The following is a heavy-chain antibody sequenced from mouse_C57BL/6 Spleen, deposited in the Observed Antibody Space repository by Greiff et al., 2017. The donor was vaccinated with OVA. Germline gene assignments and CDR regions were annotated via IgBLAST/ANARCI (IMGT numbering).Heavy chain of an antibody. CDR3: ATNHPNYYGSSYDYAMDY. V-gene: IGHV2-2*01. J-gene: IGHJ4*01. CDR2: IWSGGST. CDR1: GFSLTSYG. Sequence: QVQLKESGPGLVQPSQSLSITCTVSGFSLTSYGVHWVRQSPGKGLEWLGVIWSGGSTDYNAAFISRLSISKDNSKSQVFFKMNSLQADDTAIYYCATNHPNYYGSSYDYAMDYWGQGTSVTVSS. D-gene: IGHD1-1*01.